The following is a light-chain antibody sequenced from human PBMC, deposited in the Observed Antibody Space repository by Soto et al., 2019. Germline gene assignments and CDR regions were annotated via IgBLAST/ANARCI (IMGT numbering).Light chain of an antibody. CDR2: GAS. CDR1: QSVSSSS. CDR3: KQFDNSPYT. V-gene: IGKV3-20*01. J-gene: IGKJ2*01. Sequence: EIVLTQSPGTLSLSPGERATLSCRADQSVSSSSLAWYQQKPGQAPRLLISGASRRATGIPDRFSGSGSGTYFTLNISSLESEDFAVYYCKQFDNSPYTFGQGTKLEIK.